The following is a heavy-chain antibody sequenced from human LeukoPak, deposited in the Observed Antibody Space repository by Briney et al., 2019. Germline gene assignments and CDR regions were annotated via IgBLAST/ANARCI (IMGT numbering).Heavy chain of an antibody. D-gene: IGHD6-13*01. V-gene: IGHV4-4*07. J-gene: IGHJ3*02. CDR1: GGSISSYY. CDR3: ARDSSSIPDAFDT. Sequence: SETLSLTCTVSGGSISSYYWGWLRQPAGKGLEWIGRIYTSGSTNYNPSLKSRVTMSVDTSKNQFSLKLSSVTAADTAVYYCARDSSSIPDAFDTGGQGTMVTVSP. CDR2: IYTSGST.